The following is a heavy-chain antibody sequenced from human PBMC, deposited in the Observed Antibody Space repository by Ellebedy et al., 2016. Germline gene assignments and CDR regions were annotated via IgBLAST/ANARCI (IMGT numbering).Heavy chain of an antibody. CDR3: ARVDYSSVG. Sequence: ASVKVSXXASGYTFTSYYMHWVRQAPGQGLEWMGIINPSGGSTSYAQKFQGRVTMTRNTSISTAYMELSSLRSEDTAVYYCARVDYSSVGWGQGTLVTVSS. CDR2: INPSGGST. V-gene: IGHV1-46*01. D-gene: IGHD6-19*01. CDR1: GYTFTSYY. J-gene: IGHJ4*02.